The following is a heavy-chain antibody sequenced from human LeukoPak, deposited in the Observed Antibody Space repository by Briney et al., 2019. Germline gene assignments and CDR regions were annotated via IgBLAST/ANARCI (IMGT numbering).Heavy chain of an antibody. V-gene: IGHV4-34*01. CDR2: INHSGST. J-gene: IGHJ6*02. CDR3: ARLARRHYYYYGMDV. CDR1: GGSFSGYY. Sequence: SETLSLTCAVYGGSFSGYYWSWIRQPPGKGLEWIGEINHSGSTNYNPSLKSRVTISVDTSKNQFSLKLSSVTAADTAVYYCARLARRHYYYYGMDVWGQGTTVTVSS. D-gene: IGHD6-25*01.